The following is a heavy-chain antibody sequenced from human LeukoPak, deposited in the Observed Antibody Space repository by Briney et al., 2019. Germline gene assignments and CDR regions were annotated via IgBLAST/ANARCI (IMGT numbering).Heavy chain of an antibody. J-gene: IGHJ4*02. D-gene: IGHD2-21*01. CDR2: FDPEDGET. Sequence: GASVRVSCKVSGYTLTELSMHWVRQAPGKGLEWMGGFDPEDGETIYAQKFQGRVTMTEDTSTDTAYMELSSLRSEDTAVYYCATDYIPTGRQDYWGQGTLVTVSS. CDR1: GYTLTELS. V-gene: IGHV1-24*01. CDR3: ATDYIPTGRQDY.